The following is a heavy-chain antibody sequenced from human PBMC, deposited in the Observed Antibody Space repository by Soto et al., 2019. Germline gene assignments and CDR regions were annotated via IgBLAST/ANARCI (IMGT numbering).Heavy chain of an antibody. CDR3: ARARWIQLPEYGMDV. V-gene: IGHV3-48*02. CDR2: ISSSSSSI. J-gene: IGHJ6*02. Sequence: GGSLRLSCASSGVIFNTYTMNLVRQAPGEGLEWFLYISSSSSSIYYADSVKGRFTISRDNSKNSLYLQMNSLRDVDTAVYYCARARWIQLPEYGMDVWGQGTTVTVSS. D-gene: IGHD5-18*01. CDR1: GVIFNTYT.